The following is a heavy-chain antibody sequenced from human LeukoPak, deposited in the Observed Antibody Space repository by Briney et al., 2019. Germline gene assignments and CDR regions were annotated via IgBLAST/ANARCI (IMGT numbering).Heavy chain of an antibody. V-gene: IGHV4-34*01. CDR1: GGSFSGYY. CDR3: ARETRSPDSGAFDI. Sequence: PSETLSLTCAVYGGSFSGYYWSWIRQPPGKGLEWIGEINHSGSTNYNPSLKSRVTISVDTSKNQFSLKLSSVTAADTAVYYCARETRSPDSGAFDIWGQGTKVTVSS. CDR2: INHSGST. D-gene: IGHD1-26*01. J-gene: IGHJ3*02.